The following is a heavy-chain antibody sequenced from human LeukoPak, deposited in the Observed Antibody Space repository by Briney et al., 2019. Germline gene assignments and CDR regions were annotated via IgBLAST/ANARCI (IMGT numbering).Heavy chain of an antibody. CDR3: ARGLGSGWYYYYYGMDV. J-gene: IGHJ6*02. CDR1: GYTFTSYD. Sequence: GASVKVSCKASGYTFTSYDINWVRQATGQGLEWMGWMNPNSGNTGCAQKFQGRVTMTRNTSISTAYMELSSLRSEDTAVYYCARGLGSGWYYYYYGMDVWGQGTTVTVSS. CDR2: MNPNSGNT. V-gene: IGHV1-8*01. D-gene: IGHD6-19*01.